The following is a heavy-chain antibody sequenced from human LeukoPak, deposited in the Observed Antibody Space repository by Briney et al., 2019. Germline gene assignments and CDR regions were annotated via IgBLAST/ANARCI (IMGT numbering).Heavy chain of an antibody. D-gene: IGHD5-18*01. CDR2: INPSGGST. CDR1: GCTFTNYY. CDR3: AREMEQGSTTWIQLWLLSHRPFDY. J-gene: IGHJ4*02. Sequence: ASVKVSCKASGCTFTNYYMHWVRQAPGQGLEWMGIINPSGGSTSYAQKFQGRVTMTRDTSTSTVYMELSSLRSEDTAVYYCAREMEQGSTTWIQLWLLSHRPFDYWGQGTLVTVSS. V-gene: IGHV1-46*01.